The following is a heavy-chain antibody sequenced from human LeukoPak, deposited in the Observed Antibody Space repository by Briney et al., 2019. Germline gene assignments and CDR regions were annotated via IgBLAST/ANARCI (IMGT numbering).Heavy chain of an antibody. CDR3: ARDQSPHYYDSSGYTDDAFDI. CDR1: GGSIISYSYY. CDR2: IYYSGST. J-gene: IGHJ3*02. V-gene: IGHV4-30-4*08. D-gene: IGHD3-22*01. Sequence: SETLSLTCTVSGGSIISYSYYWGWIRQPPGKGLEWIGYIYYSGSTYYNPSLKSRVTISVDTSKNQFSLKLSSVTAADTAVYYCARDQSPHYYDSSGYTDDAFDIWGQGTMVTVSS.